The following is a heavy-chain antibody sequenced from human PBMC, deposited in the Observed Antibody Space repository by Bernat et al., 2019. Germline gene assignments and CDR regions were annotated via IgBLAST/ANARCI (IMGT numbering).Heavy chain of an antibody. CDR3: AHRGTDHGDYGILTGYPAVYNWFDP. V-gene: IGHV2-5*02. D-gene: IGHD3-9*01. CDR1: GFSLSTSGVG. CDR2: IYWDDDK. J-gene: IGHJ5*02. Sequence: QITLKESGPTLVKPTQTLTLTCTFSGFSLSTSGVGVGWIRQPPGKALEWLALIYWDDDKRYSPSLKSRLTITKDTSKNQVVLTMTNMDPVDTATYYCAHRGTDHGDYGILTGYPAVYNWFDPWGQGTLVTVSS.